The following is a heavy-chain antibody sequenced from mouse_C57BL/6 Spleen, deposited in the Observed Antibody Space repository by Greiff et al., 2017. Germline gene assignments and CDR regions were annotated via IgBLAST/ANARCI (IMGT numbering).Heavy chain of an antibody. CDR2: IDPSDSYT. CDR3: ARGLRVYYYAMDY. D-gene: IGHD2-10*02. Sequence: QVQLQQPGAELVRPGTSVKLSCKASGYTFTSYWMHWVKQRPGQGLEWIGVIDPSDSYTNYNQKFKGKATLTVGTSSSTAYMQLSSLTSEDSAVYYCARGLRVYYYAMDYWGQGTSVTVSS. V-gene: IGHV1-59*01. CDR1: GYTFTSYW. J-gene: IGHJ4*01.